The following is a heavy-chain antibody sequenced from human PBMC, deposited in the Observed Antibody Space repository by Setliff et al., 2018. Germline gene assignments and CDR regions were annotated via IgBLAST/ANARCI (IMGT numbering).Heavy chain of an antibody. D-gene: IGHD6-13*01. CDR2: IIPMFRSG. CDR1: GGTFSNYA. Sequence: SVKVSCKASGGTFSNYALSWVRQAPGQGLEWMGGIIPMFRSGNYAQRFQGRVTITADESTSTVYMELTSLRAEDTAVYYCARGKMDVVAAGGKYCAMDVWAKGPRSPSP. J-gene: IGHJ6*02. V-gene: IGHV1-69*13. CDR3: ARGKMDVVAAGGKYCAMDV.